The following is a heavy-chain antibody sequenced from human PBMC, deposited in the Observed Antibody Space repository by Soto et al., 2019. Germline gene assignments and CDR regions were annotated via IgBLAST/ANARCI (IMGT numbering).Heavy chain of an antibody. V-gene: IGHV4-59*01. CDR2: KYYSGNI. CDR3: ARDFGLAARGMDV. CDR1: GGSISGYY. D-gene: IGHD2-15*01. J-gene: IGHJ6*02. Sequence: SETLSLTCTVSGGSISGYYWSWVRQAPGKGLEWIGYKYYSGNINYNPSLKSRVTMSVDTSKNQFSLKLTSVSAADTALYYCARDFGLAARGMDVWGQGTTVTVSS.